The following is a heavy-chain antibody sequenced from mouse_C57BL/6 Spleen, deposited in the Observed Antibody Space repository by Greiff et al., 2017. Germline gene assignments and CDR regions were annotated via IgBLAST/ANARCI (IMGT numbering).Heavy chain of an antibody. Sequence: QVQLQQSGPELVKPGASVKISCKASGYAFSSSWMNWVKQRPGKGLEWIGRIYPGDGDTNYNGKFKGKATLTADKSSSTAYMQLSSLTSEDSAVYFCARSSPHYDGSTRGYFDVWGTGTTVTVSS. V-gene: IGHV1-82*01. CDR3: ARSSPHYDGSTRGYFDV. D-gene: IGHD1-1*01. CDR1: GYAFSSSW. J-gene: IGHJ1*03. CDR2: IYPGDGDT.